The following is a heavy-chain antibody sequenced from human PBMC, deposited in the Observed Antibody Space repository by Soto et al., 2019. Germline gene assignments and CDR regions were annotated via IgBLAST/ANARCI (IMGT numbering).Heavy chain of an antibody. Sequence: EVQLVESGGGLVQPGGSLRLSCAASGFTFRSYSMNWVRQAPGKGPEWVSYISSSSSTIYYADSVKGRFNISRDNDKNSVYLQMNFMRDEDTAFYYCARVIMDVWGHGATVTVSS. CDR2: ISSSSSTI. J-gene: IGHJ6*02. CDR3: ARVIMDV. V-gene: IGHV3-48*02. CDR1: GFTFRSYS.